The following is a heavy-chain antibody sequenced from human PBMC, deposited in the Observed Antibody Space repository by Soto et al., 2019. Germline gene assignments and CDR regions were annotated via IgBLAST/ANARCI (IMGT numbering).Heavy chain of an antibody. D-gene: IGHD6-13*01. CDR2: ISYDGSNK. CDR3: ARTIAGKLWMYGMDV. J-gene: IGHJ6*02. Sequence: QVQLVESGGGVVQPGRSLRLSCAASGFTFSTYVIHWVRQAPGKGLEWVAVISYDGSNKYYADSVKGRCTVSRDNSKNTLYLQMNSLRVEDTAMYYCARTIAGKLWMYGMDVWGQGAPVTVSS. CDR1: GFTFSTYV. V-gene: IGHV3-30-3*01.